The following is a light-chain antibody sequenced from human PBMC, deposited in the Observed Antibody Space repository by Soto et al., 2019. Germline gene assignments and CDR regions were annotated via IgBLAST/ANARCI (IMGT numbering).Light chain of an antibody. CDR2: DVS. CDR1: SSDVGGYKY. Sequence: QSALTQPASVSGSPGQSITISCTGTSSDVGGYKYVSWYQQHPGKAPKLMIYDVSNRPSGVSNRFSGSKSGNTASLTISGLQAEDEADYYCSSYTSSSTSVVFGGGTTLTVL. V-gene: IGLV2-14*01. J-gene: IGLJ2*01. CDR3: SSYTSSSTSVV.